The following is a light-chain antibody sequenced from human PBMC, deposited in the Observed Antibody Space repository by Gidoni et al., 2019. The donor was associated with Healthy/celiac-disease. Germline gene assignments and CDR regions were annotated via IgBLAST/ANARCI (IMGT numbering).Light chain of an antibody. J-gene: IGKJ1*01. V-gene: IGKV3-11*01. CDR2: DAS. CDR3: QQRSNWPRT. CDR1: QSVSSY. Sequence: EIVLTQSPATLSLSPGERATLSCRASQSVSSYLAWYQQKPGQAPRLLIYDASNRATGIPARFSGSESGTDFTLTISSLGPEDFAVYYCQQRSNWPRTFGQXTKVEIK.